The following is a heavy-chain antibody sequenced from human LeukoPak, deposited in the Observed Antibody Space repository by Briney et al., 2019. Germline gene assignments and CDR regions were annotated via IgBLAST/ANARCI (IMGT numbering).Heavy chain of an antibody. CDR1: GGSISSGDYY. CDR3: ARGVSPIFASWWFDP. Sequence: SETLSLICTVSGGSISSGDYYWSWIRQPPGKGLEWIGYIYYSGSTYYNPSLKSRVTISVDTSKNQFSLKLSSVTAADTAVYYCARGVSPIFASWWFDPWGQGTLVTVSS. D-gene: IGHD6-13*01. V-gene: IGHV4-30-4*08. J-gene: IGHJ5*02. CDR2: IYYSGST.